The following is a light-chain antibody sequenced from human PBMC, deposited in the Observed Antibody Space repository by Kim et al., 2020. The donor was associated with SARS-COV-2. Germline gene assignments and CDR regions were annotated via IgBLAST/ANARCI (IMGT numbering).Light chain of an antibody. CDR3: NSRYSSGNHLGV. CDR1: SLVHYY. V-gene: IGLV3-19*01. CDR2: GKN. Sequence: LVHTFRITCPGDSLVHYYTSWYQQQPGQAPVLVIYGKNNRPSVIPDRFSGSSSGNSASLTITGAQAEDEADYYCNSRYSSGNHLGVFGGGTQLTVL. J-gene: IGLJ3*02.